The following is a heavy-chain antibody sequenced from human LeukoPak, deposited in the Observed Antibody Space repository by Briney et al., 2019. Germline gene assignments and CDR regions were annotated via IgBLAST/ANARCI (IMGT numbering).Heavy chain of an antibody. CDR2: IYYSGST. Sequence: PSETLSLTCTVSGGSISSYYWSWIRQPPGKGLEWIGYIYYSGSTNYNPSLKSRVTISVDTSKNQFSLKLSSVTAADTAVYYCARAPDRWPFDYWGQGTLVTVSS. CDR1: GGSISSYY. D-gene: IGHD1-14*01. J-gene: IGHJ4*02. V-gene: IGHV4-59*01. CDR3: ARAPDRWPFDY.